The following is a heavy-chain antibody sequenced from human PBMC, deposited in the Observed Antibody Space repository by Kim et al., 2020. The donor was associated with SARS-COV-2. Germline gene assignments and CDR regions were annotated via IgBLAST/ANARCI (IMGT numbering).Heavy chain of an antibody. CDR1: GFTFSNAW. CDR2: ITSKTDGGTT. CDR3: TTDWIAFDY. D-gene: IGHD2-2*03. Sequence: GGSLRLSCAASGFTFSNAWMSWVRQAPGKGLEWVGRITSKTDGGTTDYAAPVKGRFTISRDDSKNKLYLQMNSLKTEDTAVYYCTTDWIAFDYWGQGTLVTVSS. J-gene: IGHJ4*02. V-gene: IGHV3-15*01.